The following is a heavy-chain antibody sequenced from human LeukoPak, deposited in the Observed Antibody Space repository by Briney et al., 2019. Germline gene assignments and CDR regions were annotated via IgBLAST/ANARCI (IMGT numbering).Heavy chain of an antibody. CDR2: VDPEDGET. CDR3: ATGRDFWSGYYNY. V-gene: IGHV1-24*01. J-gene: IGHJ4*02. D-gene: IGHD3-3*01. CDR1: GYTLTELS. Sequence: ASVKVSCKVSGYTLTELSMHSVRQAPGKGLEWMGGVDPEDGETIYAQKFQGRVTMTEDTSTDTAYMELTSLRSEDTAVYYCATGRDFWSGYYNYWGQGTLVTVSS.